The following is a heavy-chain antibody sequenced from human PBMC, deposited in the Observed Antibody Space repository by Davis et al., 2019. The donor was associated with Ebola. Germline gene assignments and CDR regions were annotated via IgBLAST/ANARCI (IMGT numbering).Heavy chain of an antibody. CDR2: IYYSGST. J-gene: IGHJ5*02. D-gene: IGHD2-21*02. CDR3: ARVRSTSLRVTTIVGGWFDP. CDR1: GGSISSGDYY. V-gene: IGHV4-30-4*01. Sequence: MPSETLSLTCTVSGGSISSGDYYWSWIRQPPGKGLEWIGYIYYSGSTYYNPSLKSRVTISVDTSKNQFSLKLSSVTAADTAVYYCARVRSTSLRVTTIVGGWFDPWGQGTLVTVSS.